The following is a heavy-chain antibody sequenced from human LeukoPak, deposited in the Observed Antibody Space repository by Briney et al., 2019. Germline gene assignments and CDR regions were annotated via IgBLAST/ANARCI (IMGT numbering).Heavy chain of an antibody. CDR1: GYTFTDYY. V-gene: IGHV1-69-2*01. CDR3: ATGFGYYFDC. J-gene: IGHJ4*02. D-gene: IGHD3-10*01. Sequence: ASVKLSCKVSGYTFTDYYMHWVRQAPGKGLEWMGLVYPEDGETIYAEKFQGRVTITAATSTDTAYMELSSLRSEDTAVYYCATGFGYYFDCWGQGTLVTVSS. CDR2: VYPEDGET.